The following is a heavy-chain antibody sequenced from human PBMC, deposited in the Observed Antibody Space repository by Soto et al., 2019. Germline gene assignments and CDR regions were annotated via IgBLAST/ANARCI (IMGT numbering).Heavy chain of an antibody. CDR2: IWYDGSNK. CDR1: GFTFSSYG. CDR3: AREAGIAVAGLYFDY. D-gene: IGHD6-19*01. J-gene: IGHJ4*02. V-gene: IGHV3-33*01. Sequence: QVQLVESGGGVVQPGRSLRLSCAASGFTFSSYGMHWVRQAPGKGLEWVAVIWYDGSNKYYADSVKGRFTISRDNSKNTLYLQMNSLRAEDTAVYYCAREAGIAVAGLYFDYWGKGTLVTVSS.